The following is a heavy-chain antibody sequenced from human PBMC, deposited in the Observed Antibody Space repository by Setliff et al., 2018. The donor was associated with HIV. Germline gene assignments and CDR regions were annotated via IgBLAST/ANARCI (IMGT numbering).Heavy chain of an antibody. CDR1: GYTFTGYA. Sequence: ASVKVSCKASGYTFTGYAMHWVRQAPGQRLEWMGWINAGNGNTIYSQKFQGRVTITRDTSASTAYMELSSLRSEDTAVYYCARGGYCSGGSCYHLFDTFDIWGQGTVVTVSS. V-gene: IGHV1-3*01. J-gene: IGHJ3*02. CDR3: ARGGYCSGGSCYHLFDTFDI. D-gene: IGHD2-15*01. CDR2: INAGNGNT.